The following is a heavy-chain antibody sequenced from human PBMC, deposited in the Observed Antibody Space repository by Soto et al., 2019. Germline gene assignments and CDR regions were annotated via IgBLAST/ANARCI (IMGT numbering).Heavy chain of an antibody. CDR2: ISTSGSTT. D-gene: IGHD5-18*01. CDR1: GFTFTTYG. J-gene: IGHJ5*01. V-gene: IGHV3-48*02. Sequence: GSLRLSCAASGFTFTTYGMNWVRQAPGKGLEWISYISTSGSTTYYADSVEGRFTISRDNAKNSLYLQMHSLRDEDTALYYCARDRGYSFGLDSWGQGTLVTVSS. CDR3: ARDRGYSFGLDS.